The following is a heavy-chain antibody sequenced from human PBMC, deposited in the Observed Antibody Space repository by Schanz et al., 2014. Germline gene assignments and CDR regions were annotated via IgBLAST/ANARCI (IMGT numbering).Heavy chain of an antibody. CDR1: GYTFTSYG. CDR2: ISAYNGNT. J-gene: IGHJ4*02. V-gene: IGHV1-18*01. CDR3: VRELSGGTFDY. D-gene: IGHD1-1*01. Sequence: QVQLVQSGAEVKKPGASVKVSCKASGYTFTSYGISWVRQAPGQGLEWMGWISAYNGNTNYAQKLQGRVTMTRDTSSTTAYMELNSLRSDDTAVYYCVRELSGGTFDYWGQGALVTVSS.